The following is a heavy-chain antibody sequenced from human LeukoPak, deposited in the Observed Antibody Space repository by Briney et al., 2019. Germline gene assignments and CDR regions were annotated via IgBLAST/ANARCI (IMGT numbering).Heavy chain of an antibody. CDR1: GLTFSSYE. D-gene: IGHD5-18*01. CDR3: AREVAAMVMYYGVDV. CDR2: ISRSGNTI. Sequence: GGSLRLSCAASGLTFSSYEMNWVRQAPGKGLEWVSYISRSGNTIFYVDSVKGRFTISRDNAKNSLYLQMNSLRAEDTAVYYCAREVAAMVMYYGVDVWGKGTTVTVSS. J-gene: IGHJ6*04. V-gene: IGHV3-48*03.